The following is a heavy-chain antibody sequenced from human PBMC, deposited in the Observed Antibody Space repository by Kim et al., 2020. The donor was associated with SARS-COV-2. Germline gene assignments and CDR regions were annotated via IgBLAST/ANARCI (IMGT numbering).Heavy chain of an antibody. CDR3: ARDGVGYCSGGSCYSYYYYGMDV. D-gene: IGHD2-15*01. CDR2: INAGNGNT. CDR1: GYTFTSYA. V-gene: IGHV1-3*01. Sequence: ASVKVSCKASGYTFTSYAMHWVRQAPGQRLEWMGWINAGNGNTKYSQKFQGRVTITRDTSASTAYMELSSLRSEDTAVYYCARDGVGYCSGGSCYSYYYYGMDVWGQGTTVTVSS. J-gene: IGHJ6*02.